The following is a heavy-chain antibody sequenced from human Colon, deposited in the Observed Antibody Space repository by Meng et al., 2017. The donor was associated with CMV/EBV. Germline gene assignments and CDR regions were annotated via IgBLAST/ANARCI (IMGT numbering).Heavy chain of an antibody. V-gene: IGHV3-66*02. CDR1: GFSVSDNY. Sequence: GGSLRLSCAASGFSVSDNYMTWVRQAPGKGLQWVSVIYRDGTTRYADSVKGRFTISRDNSNNNLYLQMNSLRAADTAVYYCARDHGWGYSSGWSDCWGQGTLVTVPQ. J-gene: IGHJ4*02. CDR2: IYRDGTT. D-gene: IGHD6-19*01. CDR3: ARDHGWGYSSGWSDC.